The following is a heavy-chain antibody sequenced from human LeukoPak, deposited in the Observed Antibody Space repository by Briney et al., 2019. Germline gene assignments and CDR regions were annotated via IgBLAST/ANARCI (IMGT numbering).Heavy chain of an antibody. Sequence: SGGSLRLSCAASGFIFSDHYMDWVRQAPGRGLEWVGRTKNKAQGYTTEYAASVKGRFTISRDDSENSLYLQMNSLKTEDTAMYYCAXWDTXXXSXWGQGTLVTVSS. CDR3: AXWDTXXXSX. CDR1: GFIFSDHY. CDR2: TKNKAQGYTT. J-gene: IGHJ4*02. D-gene: IGHD5-18*01. V-gene: IGHV3-72*01.